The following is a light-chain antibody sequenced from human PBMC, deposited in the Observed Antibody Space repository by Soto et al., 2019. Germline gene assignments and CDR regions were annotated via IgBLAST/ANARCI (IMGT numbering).Light chain of an antibody. Sequence: QSALTQPASVSGSPGQSITISCTGTSSDVGTYNLVSWYQRHPGKAPTLMIYGVTKRPSGVSNRFSGSKSGNTASLTISGLQAEDEADYYCCSYAGVTSVIFGGGTKVTVL. CDR1: SSDVGTYNL. J-gene: IGLJ2*01. CDR2: GVT. CDR3: CSYAGVTSVI. V-gene: IGLV2-23*02.